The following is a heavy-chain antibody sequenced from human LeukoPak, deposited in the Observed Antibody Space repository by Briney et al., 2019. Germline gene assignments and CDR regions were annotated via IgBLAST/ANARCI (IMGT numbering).Heavy chain of an antibody. J-gene: IGHJ4*02. CDR1: GGSISSYY. Sequence: SETLSLTCTVSGGSISSYYWSWTRQPPGEGLEWIGYIFYSGSTNYNPSLKSRVTISVDTSKYQFSLKLSSVTAADTAVYYCATFSWGSFDYWGQGTLVTVSS. CDR3: ATFSWGSFDY. D-gene: IGHD3-16*01. V-gene: IGHV4-59*01. CDR2: IFYSGST.